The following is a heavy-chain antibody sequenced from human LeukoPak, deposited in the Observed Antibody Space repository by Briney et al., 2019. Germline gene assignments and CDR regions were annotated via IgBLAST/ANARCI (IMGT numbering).Heavy chain of an antibody. D-gene: IGHD2-2*01. J-gene: IGHJ4*02. Sequence: GGSLRLSCAASGFTFSSYWMSWVRQAPGKGLEWVANIKQDGSEKYYVDSVKGRFTISRDNAKNSLYLQMNSLRAEDTAVYYCARVPIVVVPAANFLFDYWGQGTLVTVSS. CDR1: GFTFSSYW. CDR2: IKQDGSEK. CDR3: ARVPIVVVPAANFLFDY. V-gene: IGHV3-7*01.